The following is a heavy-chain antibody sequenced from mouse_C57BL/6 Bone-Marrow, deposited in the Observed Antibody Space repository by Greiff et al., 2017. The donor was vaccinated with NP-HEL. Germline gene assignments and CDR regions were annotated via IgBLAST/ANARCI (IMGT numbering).Heavy chain of an antibody. CDR1: GYSFTGYY. V-gene: IGHV1-42*01. Sequence: EVQLQQSGPELVKPGASVKISCKASGYSFTGYYMNWVKQSPEKSLEWIGEINPSTGGTTYNQKFKAKATLTVDKSSSTAYMQLKSLTSEDSAVYYCALYYDYDVAHWGQGTTLTVSS. J-gene: IGHJ2*01. D-gene: IGHD2-4*01. CDR2: INPSTGGT. CDR3: ALYYDYDVAH.